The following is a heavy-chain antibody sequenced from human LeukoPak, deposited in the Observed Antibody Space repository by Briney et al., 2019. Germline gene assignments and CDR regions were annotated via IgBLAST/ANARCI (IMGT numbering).Heavy chain of an antibody. Sequence: GGSLRLSCAASGFTFSSCAMHWVRQAPGKGLEWVAIISYDGSNKYYADSVKGRFTISRDNSKNTLYLQMNSLRAEDTAVYYAVTRLEGAFDIWGQGTMVTVSS. J-gene: IGHJ3*02. CDR1: GFTFSSCA. CDR3: VTRLEGAFDI. CDR2: ISYDGSNK. V-gene: IGHV3-30-3*01. D-gene: IGHD4-17*01.